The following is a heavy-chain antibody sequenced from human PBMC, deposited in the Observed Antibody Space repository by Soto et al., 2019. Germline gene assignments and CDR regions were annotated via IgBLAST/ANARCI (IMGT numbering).Heavy chain of an antibody. CDR1: GFSLSTSGVG. CDR2: IYWDDDK. J-gene: IGHJ2*01. CDR3: AHRPSYWYFDL. V-gene: IGHV2-5*02. Sequence: QITLKESGPTPVKPTQTLTLTCAFSGFSLSTSGVGVGWIRQPPGKALEWLALIYWDDDKRYSPSLKSRLTITKDTSKNQVVLTMTNMHPVDTATYYCAHRPSYWYFDLWGRGTLVTVSS.